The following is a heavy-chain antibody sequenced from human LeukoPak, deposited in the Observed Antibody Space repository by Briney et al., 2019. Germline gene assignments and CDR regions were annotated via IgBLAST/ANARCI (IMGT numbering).Heavy chain of an antibody. CDR2: ISSSSSYI. V-gene: IGHV3-21*01. CDR3: ARDDRVAAAGTFNWFDP. J-gene: IGHJ5*02. Sequence: PGGSLRLSCAASGFTFSSYSMNWVRQAPGKGLEWVSSISSSSSYIYYADSVKGRFTISRDNAKNSLYLQMSSLRAEDTAVYYCARDDRVAAAGTFNWFDPWGQGTLVTVSS. CDR1: GFTFSSYS. D-gene: IGHD6-13*01.